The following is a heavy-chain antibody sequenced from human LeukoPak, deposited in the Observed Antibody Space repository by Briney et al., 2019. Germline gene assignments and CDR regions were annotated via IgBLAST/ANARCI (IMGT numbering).Heavy chain of an antibody. D-gene: IGHD5-12*01. Sequence: GGSLRLSCAASGVTFSSYCMSWVRQAPGKGLEWVADIKQDGSVKQYVDSVKGRFTISRDNAKTSLYLQMNSLRAEDTAFYYCAINGGGDSGYGNFDYSGQGTLVTAS. J-gene: IGHJ4*02. CDR2: IKQDGSVK. V-gene: IGHV3-7*03. CDR3: AINGGGDSGYGNFDY. CDR1: GVTFSSYC.